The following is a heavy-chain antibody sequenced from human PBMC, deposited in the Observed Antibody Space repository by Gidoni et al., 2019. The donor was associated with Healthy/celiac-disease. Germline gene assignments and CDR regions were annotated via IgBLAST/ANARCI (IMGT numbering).Heavy chain of an antibody. V-gene: IGHV4-34*01. CDR1: GGSFSGYY. J-gene: IGHJ4*02. CDR2: IKHSGST. CDR3: ARGGAAAGTNEIDY. Sequence: QVQLQQWGAGLLKPSETLSLTCAVYGGSFSGYYWSWFRQPPGKGLEWIGEIKHSGSTNYNPSLKSRVTISVDTSKNQFSLKLSSVTAADTAVYYCARGGAAAGTNEIDYWGQGTLVTVSS. D-gene: IGHD6-13*01.